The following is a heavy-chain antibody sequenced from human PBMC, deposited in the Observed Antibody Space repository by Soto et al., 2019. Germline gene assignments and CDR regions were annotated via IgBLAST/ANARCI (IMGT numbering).Heavy chain of an antibody. CDR2: ISAYNGNT. J-gene: IGHJ6*02. Sequence: QVQLVQSGAEVKKPGASVKVSCKASGYTFTSYGISWVRQAPGQGLEWMGWISAYNGNTNYAQKLQGRVTMTTDTSTSTAYMELRSLRSDDTAVYYCVRDLTFYDILKDSGRSMDVWGQGTTVTVSS. D-gene: IGHD3-9*01. V-gene: IGHV1-18*01. CDR3: VRDLTFYDILKDSGRSMDV. CDR1: GYTFTSYG.